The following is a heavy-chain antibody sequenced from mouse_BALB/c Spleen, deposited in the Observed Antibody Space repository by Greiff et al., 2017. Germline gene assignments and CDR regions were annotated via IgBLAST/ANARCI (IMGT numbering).Heavy chain of an antibody. V-gene: IGHV1S81*02. CDR3: ARPTDAMDY. CDR1: GYTFTSYW. Sequence: QVQLQQPGAELVKPGASVKLSCKASGYTFTSYWMHWVKQRPGQGLEWIGEINPSNGRTNYNEKFKSKATLTVDKSSSTAYMQLSSLTSEDSAVYYCARPTDAMDYWGQGTSVTVSS. CDR2: INPSNGRT. D-gene: IGHD1-1*01. J-gene: IGHJ4*01.